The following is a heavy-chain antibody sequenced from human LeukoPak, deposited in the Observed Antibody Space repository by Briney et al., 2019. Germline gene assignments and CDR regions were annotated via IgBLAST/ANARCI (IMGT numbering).Heavy chain of an antibody. D-gene: IGHD3-22*01. CDR3: ARALRGRYYYDSSGYYSLHP. CDR1: GYTFTDYY. CDR2: INPSGGST. Sequence: ASVKVSCKASGYTFTDYYMHWVRQAPGQGLEWMGIINPSGGSTSYAQKFQGRVTMTRDMSTSTVYMELSSLRSEDTAVYYCARALRGRYYYDSSGYYSLHPWGQGTLVTVSS. V-gene: IGHV1-46*01. J-gene: IGHJ5*02.